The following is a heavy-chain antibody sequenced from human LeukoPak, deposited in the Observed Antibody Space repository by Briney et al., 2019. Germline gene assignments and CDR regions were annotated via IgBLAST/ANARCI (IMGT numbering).Heavy chain of an antibody. D-gene: IGHD6-19*01. J-gene: IGHJ4*02. CDR1: GGTFSSYA. Sequence: SVKVSCKASGGTFSSYAISWVRQAPGQGFEWMGRIIPIFGIANYAQKFQGRVTITADKSTSTAYMELSSLRSEDTAVYYCVYGYSSGWEYFDYWGQGTLVTVSS. CDR2: IIPIFGIA. V-gene: IGHV1-69*04. CDR3: VYGYSSGWEYFDY.